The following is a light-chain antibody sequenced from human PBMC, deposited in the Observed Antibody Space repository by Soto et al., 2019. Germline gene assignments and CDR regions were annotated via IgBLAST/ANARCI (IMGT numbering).Light chain of an antibody. CDR2: GAS. CDR1: QSVSSRS. J-gene: IGKJ5*01. CDR3: QQHGTSPIT. Sequence: EIVLTYSPGTLSLSPGERATLSCSSSQSVSSRSLAWYQQKPGQAPRLLISGASSRAADIPDRFSGSGSGTDFTLTISRLEPDDFAVYYCQQHGTSPITFGQGTRLEIK. V-gene: IGKV3-20*01.